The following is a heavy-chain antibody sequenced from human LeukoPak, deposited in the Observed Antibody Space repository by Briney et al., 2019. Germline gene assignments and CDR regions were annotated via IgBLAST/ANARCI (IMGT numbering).Heavy chain of an antibody. J-gene: IGHJ5*02. CDR2: INHSGST. Sequence: SETLSLTCAVYGGSFSGYYWSWIRQPPGKGREWIGEINHSGSTNYNPSLKSRVTISVDTSKNQFSLKLSSVTAADTAVYYCARDNPTSNYGVGTWGWFDPWGQGTLVTVSS. CDR3: ARDNPTSNYGVGTWGWFDP. CDR1: GGSFSGYY. V-gene: IGHV4-34*01. D-gene: IGHD4-11*01.